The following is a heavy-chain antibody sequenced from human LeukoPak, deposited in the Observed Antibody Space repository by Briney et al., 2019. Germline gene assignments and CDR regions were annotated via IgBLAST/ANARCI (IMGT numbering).Heavy chain of an antibody. Sequence: GGSLRLSCAASGFTFSSYGMHWVRQAPGKGLEWVAVIWYDGSNKYYADSVKGRFTISRDNSKNTLYLQMNSLRAEDTAVYYCARDRYYDILTGAYYWGQGTLVTVSS. D-gene: IGHD3-9*01. CDR1: GFTFSSYG. J-gene: IGHJ4*02. V-gene: IGHV3-33*01. CDR3: ARDRYYDILTGAYY. CDR2: IWYDGSNK.